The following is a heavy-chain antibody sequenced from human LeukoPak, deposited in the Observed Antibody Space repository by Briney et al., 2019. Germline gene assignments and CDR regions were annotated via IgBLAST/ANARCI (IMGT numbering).Heavy chain of an antibody. J-gene: IGHJ4*02. CDR1: GGSFIGYY. D-gene: IGHD6-13*01. V-gene: IGHV4-34*01. CDR3: RAAAGHTPIDY. CDR2: INHSGST. Sequence: PSETLSLTCAVYGGSFIGYYWSWIRQPPGKGLEWIGEINHSGSTNYNPSLKSPVTISVDTSKNQFSLKLSSVTAADTAVHYCRAAAGHTPIDYWGQGTLVTVSS.